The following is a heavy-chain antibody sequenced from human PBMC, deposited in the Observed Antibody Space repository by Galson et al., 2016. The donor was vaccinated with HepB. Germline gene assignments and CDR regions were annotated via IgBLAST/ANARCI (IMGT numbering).Heavy chain of an antibody. Sequence: SLRLSCAASGFIFSSHGMHWVRQTPGKGLEWVAAVSNDGSDKYYAHSVKGRFTISRDNSKNTLYLHMNTLGAEDTALYYCGGAGDVDLLAGFDYWGQGTPVTVSS. CDR1: GFIFSSHG. D-gene: IGHD3-9*01. V-gene: IGHV3-30*03. J-gene: IGHJ4*02. CDR2: VSNDGSDK. CDR3: GGAGDVDLLAGFDY.